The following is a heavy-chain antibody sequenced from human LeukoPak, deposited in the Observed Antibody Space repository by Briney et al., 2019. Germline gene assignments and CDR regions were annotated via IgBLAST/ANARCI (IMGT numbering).Heavy chain of an antibody. CDR2: MYISGST. Sequence: PSETLSLTCTVSGDSISSYYWSWIRQPAGKRLEWIGRMYISGSTDYNPSLKSRVTMSLDTSKNQFSLKLSSVTAADTAVYYCARTFRESYYDFWSGYSTLDYWGQGTLVTVSS. CDR1: GDSISSYY. J-gene: IGHJ4*02. V-gene: IGHV4-4*07. D-gene: IGHD3-3*01. CDR3: ARTFRESYYDFWSGYSTLDY.